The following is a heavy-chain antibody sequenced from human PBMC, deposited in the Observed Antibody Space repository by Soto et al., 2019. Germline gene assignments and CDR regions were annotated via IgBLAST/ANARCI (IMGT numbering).Heavy chain of an antibody. D-gene: IGHD3-3*01. Sequence: QVQLVESGGGVVQPGRSLRLSCTASGFTFESYGMHWVRQAPGKGLEWLAYISHEGVMKFYAGSVKGRFTISRDNSKKSLYLQLGSLRPADTGVYCCAKRGGQAWSRVHFCYYAMEVWGRGTTVSVAS. CDR2: ISHEGVMK. J-gene: IGHJ6*02. V-gene: IGHV3-30*18. CDR3: AKRGGQAWSRVHFCYYAMEV. CDR1: GFTFESYG.